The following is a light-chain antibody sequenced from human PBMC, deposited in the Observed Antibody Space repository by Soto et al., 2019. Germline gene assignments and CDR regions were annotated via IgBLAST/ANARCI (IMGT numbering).Light chain of an antibody. V-gene: IGKV3-15*01. Sequence: EVVMTQSPATLSVSPGRRAILSCRASQSVGNNLAWYQQKPGQAPRLLIYGASTRATGIPARFSGSGSGTFFSLTINSLQSDDFAVYYCHQYNTWYTFGQGTKLEIK. CDR2: GAS. J-gene: IGKJ2*01. CDR3: HQYNTWYT. CDR1: QSVGNN.